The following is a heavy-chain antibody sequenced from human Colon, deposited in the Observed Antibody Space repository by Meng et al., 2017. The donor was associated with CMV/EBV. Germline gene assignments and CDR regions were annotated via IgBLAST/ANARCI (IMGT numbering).Heavy chain of an antibody. V-gene: IGHV4-59*01. CDR1: GGFIGSYY. D-gene: IGHD2-2*01. Sequence: GSLRLSCSVSGGFIGSYYWSWMRKPPGKGLECIGYIYYNGNTNLNPSLKSRATMSVDTSKNQFSLKLNSLTAADTAVYYCAKDAPLVEPTTTPWAFDVWGQGTMVTVSS. CDR3: AKDAPLVEPTTTPWAFDV. CDR2: IYYNGNT. J-gene: IGHJ3*01.